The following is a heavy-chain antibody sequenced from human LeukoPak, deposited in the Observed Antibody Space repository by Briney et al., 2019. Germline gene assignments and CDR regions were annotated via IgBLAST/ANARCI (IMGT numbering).Heavy chain of an antibody. V-gene: IGHV3-23*01. CDR3: AKPGGGGDLRGREYFQH. CDR1: GFTFSSYS. D-gene: IGHD2-21*02. CDR2: IGGSGGST. J-gene: IGHJ1*01. Sequence: GGSLRLSCAASGFTFSSYSMSWVRQAPGKGLEWVSGIGGSGGSTYYADFVKGRFTISRDNSKNTLYLQMNSLRAEDTALYYCAKPGGGGDLRGREYFQHWGQGTLVSVSS.